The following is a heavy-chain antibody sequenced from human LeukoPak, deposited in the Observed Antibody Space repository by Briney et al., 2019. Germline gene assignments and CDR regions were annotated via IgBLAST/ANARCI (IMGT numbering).Heavy chain of an antibody. CDR3: AKAIGEFRDRTVGGQH. V-gene: IGHV3-23*01. D-gene: IGHD3-10*01. Sequence: PGGSLRLSCAASGFTFSSYAMSWVRQAPGKGLEWVSAISGSGGSTYYADSVKGRFTISRDNSKNTLYLQMNSLRAEDTAVYYCAKAIGEFRDRTVGGQHWGQGTLVTVSS. CDR2: ISGSGGST. J-gene: IGHJ1*01. CDR1: GFTFSSYA.